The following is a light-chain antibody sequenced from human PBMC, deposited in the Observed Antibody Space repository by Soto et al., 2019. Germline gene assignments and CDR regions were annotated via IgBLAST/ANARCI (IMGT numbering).Light chain of an antibody. Sequence: QSVLTQPRSVSGSPGQSVSISCTGTTSDVGSYNYVSWYQQHPGKAPRLMIYDVRKRPSGVPDRFSGSKSGNTASLTISGRRAEDEADYYCCSYAGSYVWVFGGGTKVTVL. CDR3: CSYAGSYVWV. J-gene: IGLJ3*02. CDR1: TSDVGSYNY. CDR2: DVR. V-gene: IGLV2-11*01.